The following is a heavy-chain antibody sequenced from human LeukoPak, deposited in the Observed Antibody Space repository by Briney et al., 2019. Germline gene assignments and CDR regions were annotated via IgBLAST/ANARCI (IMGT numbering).Heavy chain of an antibody. CDR2: INSGGSST. CDR1: GFTFSSYW. D-gene: IGHD6-13*01. CDR3: ASPPGIAAAGTWGY. V-gene: IGHV3-74*01. Sequence: GGSLRLSCAASGFTFSSYWMHWVRQAPGKGLMWVSRINSGGSSTNYADSVKGRFTISRDNAKNTLYLQMNSLRAEDTAVYYCASPPGIAAAGTWGYWGQGTLVTVSP. J-gene: IGHJ4*02.